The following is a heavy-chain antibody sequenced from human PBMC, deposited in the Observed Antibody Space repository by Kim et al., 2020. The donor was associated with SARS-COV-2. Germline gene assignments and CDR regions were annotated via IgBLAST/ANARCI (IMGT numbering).Heavy chain of an antibody. J-gene: IGHJ4*02. D-gene: IGHD6-19*01. Sequence: IYYADSVKGRFTISRDNAKNSLYLQLNSPRAEDTAVYYCAREEGPVASYWSQGTLVTVSS. CDR2: I. CDR3: AREEGPVASY. V-gene: IGHV3-21*01.